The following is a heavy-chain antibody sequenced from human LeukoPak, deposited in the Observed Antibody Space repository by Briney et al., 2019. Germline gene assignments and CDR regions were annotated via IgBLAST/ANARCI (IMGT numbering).Heavy chain of an antibody. J-gene: IGHJ6*02. Sequence: GGSLRLSCAASGFTFSSYAMSWVRQAPGKGLEWVSIISPGGSSTFYTDSVKGRFTISRDNSKNTLYLQMNSLRAEDTAVYHCARQSDPYYHYGLDFWGQGTTVIVSS. V-gene: IGHV3-23*01. CDR3: ARQSDPYYHYGLDF. CDR1: GFTFSSYA. CDR2: ISPGGSST.